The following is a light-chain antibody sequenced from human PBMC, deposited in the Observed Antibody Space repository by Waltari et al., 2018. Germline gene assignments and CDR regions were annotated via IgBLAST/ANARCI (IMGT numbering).Light chain of an antibody. CDR1: QSVNNN. CDR3: QQYNKWPPYT. J-gene: IGKJ2*01. V-gene: IGKV3-15*01. CDR2: GAS. Sequence: IVMTQSPATLPVSPGERATLSCRASQSVNNNLAWYQQKPGQAPRLPIYGASTRATGIPARFSGSGSGTEFTLTISSMQSEDFAVYYCQQYNKWPPYTFGQGTKLEIK.